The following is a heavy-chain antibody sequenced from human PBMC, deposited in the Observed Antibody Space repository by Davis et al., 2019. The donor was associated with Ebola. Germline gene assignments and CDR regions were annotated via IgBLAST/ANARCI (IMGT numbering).Heavy chain of an antibody. V-gene: IGHV3-30*03. CDR2: ISYDGSNK. D-gene: IGHD6-19*01. Sequence: PGGSLRLSCAASGFTFSTYSMSWVRQAPGKGLEWVAAISYDGSNKYYADSVKGRFTISRDNSKNTLYLQMNSLRAEDTAVYYCARAPPLYSSGWYLPYWGQGTLVTVSS. CDR1: GFTFSTYS. CDR3: ARAPPLYSSGWYLPY. J-gene: IGHJ4*02.